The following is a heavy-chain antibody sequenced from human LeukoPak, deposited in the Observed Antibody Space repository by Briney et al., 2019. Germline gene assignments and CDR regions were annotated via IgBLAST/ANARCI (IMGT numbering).Heavy chain of an antibody. D-gene: IGHD6-13*01. Sequence: GEPLQISCKISGYTLTNNWIGWVRPVPGKGLEWMGLIYPGYSDAKYSPSFQGQVTLSVDAPISTAYLQLTGLRASDTAIYYCVRFALTSSLDHWGQGTLVTVSS. CDR2: IYPGYSDA. CDR3: VRFALTSSLDH. J-gene: IGHJ5*02. CDR1: GYTLTNNW. V-gene: IGHV5-51*04.